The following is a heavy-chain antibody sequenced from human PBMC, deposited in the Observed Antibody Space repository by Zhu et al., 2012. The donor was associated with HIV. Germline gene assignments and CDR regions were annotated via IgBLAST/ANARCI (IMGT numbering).Heavy chain of an antibody. Sequence: QVQLQESGPGLVKPSQTLSLTCTVSGGSISSGDYYWSWIRQPPGKGLEWIEYIYYSGSTYYNPSLKSRVTISVDTSKNQFSLKLSSVTAADTAVYYCAREGIYDSSGFWFDPWGQGTLVTVSS. CDR1: GGSISSGDYY. CDR3: AREGIYDSSGFWFDP. J-gene: IGHJ5*02. D-gene: IGHD3-22*01. CDR2: IYYSGST. V-gene: IGHV4-30-4*08.